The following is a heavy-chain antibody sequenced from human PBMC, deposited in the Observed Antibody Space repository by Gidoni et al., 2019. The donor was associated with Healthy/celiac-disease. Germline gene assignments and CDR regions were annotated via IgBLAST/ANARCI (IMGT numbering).Heavy chain of an antibody. CDR2: ISYDGSNK. V-gene: IGHV3-30-3*01. D-gene: IGHD2-8*01. J-gene: IGHJ6*02. CDR3: AMTNPRGDSYLGYYYYGMEV. CDR1: GFTFSIYA. Sequence: QVHLLASGGVVVQPGRSLILSCAASGFTFSIYAMHWFRQAPGKGLEWVALISYDGSNKYYTDSVKGRFTISRDNYKNTLYLQMNSLRAEDTAVYYCAMTNPRGDSYLGYYYYGMEVLGQGTTVTVSS.